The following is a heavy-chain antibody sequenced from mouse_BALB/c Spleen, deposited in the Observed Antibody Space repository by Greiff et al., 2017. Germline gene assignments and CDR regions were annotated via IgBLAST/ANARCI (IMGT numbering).Heavy chain of an antibody. V-gene: IGHV5-4*02. J-gene: IGHJ2*01. CDR3: ARDRKTIGTTFDY. CDR1: GFTFSDYY. D-gene: IGHD2-14*01. CDR2: ISDGGSYT. Sequence: DVKLVESGGGLVKPGGSLKLSCAASGFTFSDYYMYWVRQTPGKRLEWVATISDGGSYTYYPDSVKGRFTISRDNAKNNLYLQMSSLKSEDTAMYYSARDRKTIGTTFDYWGQGTTLTVSS.